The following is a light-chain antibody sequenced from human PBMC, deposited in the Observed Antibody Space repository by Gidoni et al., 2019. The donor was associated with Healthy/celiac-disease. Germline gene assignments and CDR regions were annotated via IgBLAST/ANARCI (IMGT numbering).Light chain of an antibody. CDR1: QSVFYSSNNKNY. CDR3: QQYYSTPFT. Sequence: DIILTPSPDSLSVSLGERATINCKSSQSVFYSSNNKNYLAWYQQKPGQPPKLLIYWASTRESGVPDRFSGSGSGTDFTITISSLQAEDVAVYYCQQYYSTPFTFGPGTKVDIK. J-gene: IGKJ3*01. V-gene: IGKV4-1*01. CDR2: WAS.